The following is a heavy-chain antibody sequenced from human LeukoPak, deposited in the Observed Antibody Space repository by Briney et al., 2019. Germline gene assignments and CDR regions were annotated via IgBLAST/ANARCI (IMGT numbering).Heavy chain of an antibody. J-gene: IGHJ4*02. CDR1: GFTFSSYG. V-gene: IGHV3-48*02. Sequence: GGSLRLSCAASGFTFSSYGMHWVRQAPGKGLEWVSDISSSGSTIYFADSVKGRFTISRDNAKNSLYLQMNSLRDEDTAVYYCARLEYYYVSGNYYKLFDYWGQGTLVTVCS. D-gene: IGHD3-10*01. CDR2: ISSSGSTI. CDR3: ARLEYYYVSGNYYKLFDY.